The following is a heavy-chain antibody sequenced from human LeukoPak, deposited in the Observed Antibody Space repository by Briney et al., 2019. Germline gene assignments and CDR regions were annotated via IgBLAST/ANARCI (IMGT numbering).Heavy chain of an antibody. CDR3: AKLPQSRGGSYSDY. V-gene: IGHV3-23*01. CDR1: GFTFSSYA. J-gene: IGHJ4*02. Sequence: GGSLRLSCAASGFTFSSYAMSWARQALGKGLEWVSTISSAGGIPTYYADCVKGRFTISRDTSKNTVYLQMNNLRAEAPAVYYCAKLPQSRGGSYSDYWGQGTLVTVSS. D-gene: IGHD3-10*01. CDR2: ISSAGGIPT.